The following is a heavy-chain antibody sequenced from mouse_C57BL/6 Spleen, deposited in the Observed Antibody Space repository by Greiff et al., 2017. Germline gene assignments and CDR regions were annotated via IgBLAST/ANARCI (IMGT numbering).Heavy chain of an antibody. CDR3: ARDGVTTVVGDFDY. D-gene: IGHD1-1*01. Sequence: VQLQQPGAELVRPGTSVKLSCKASGYTFTSYWMHWVKQRPGQGLEWIGVIDPSDSYTNYNQKFKGKATLTVDTSSSTAYMQLSSLTSEDSAVYYCARDGVTTVVGDFDYWGQGTTLTVSS. CDR1: GYTFTSYW. V-gene: IGHV1-59*01. CDR2: IDPSDSYT. J-gene: IGHJ2*01.